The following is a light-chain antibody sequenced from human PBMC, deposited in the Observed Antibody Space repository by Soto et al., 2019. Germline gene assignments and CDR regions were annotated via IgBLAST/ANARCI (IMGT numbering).Light chain of an antibody. J-gene: IGKJ1*01. CDR2: QAS. CDR1: QSINRW. V-gene: IGKV1-5*03. Sequence: DIQMTQSPSTLSAYLGDTVTITCRASQSINRWLAWYQQKPGKAPKLLIYQASSLQIGVPSRFSGSGSGTEFSLTITSLKPDDFATYYCQQYNAYSTFGQGTKVDIK. CDR3: QQYNAYST.